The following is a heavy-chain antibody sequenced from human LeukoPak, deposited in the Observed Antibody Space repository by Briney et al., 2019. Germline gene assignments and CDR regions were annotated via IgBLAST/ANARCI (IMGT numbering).Heavy chain of an antibody. Sequence: SGTLSLTCTVSGGSIRNYYWSWIRQPPGKGLEWIGYIHYTGTTNYNPSLKSRVTLSLDTSKNQFSLKVNSVTAADAAVYYCAAQHQLVNTFDFWGQGTMITVSS. CDR3: AAQHQLVNTFDF. CDR1: GGSIRNYY. D-gene: IGHD6-6*01. CDR2: IHYTGTT. J-gene: IGHJ3*01. V-gene: IGHV4-59*01.